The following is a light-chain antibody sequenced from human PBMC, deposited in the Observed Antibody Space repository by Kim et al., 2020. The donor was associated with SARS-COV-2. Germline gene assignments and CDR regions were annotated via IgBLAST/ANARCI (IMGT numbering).Light chain of an antibody. J-gene: IGKJ1*01. CDR2: KVS. V-gene: IGKV1-5*03. CDR3: QRYNTYLWT. Sequence: DIQLTQSPSTLAASVGDTVTITCRASQIVNGWLAWYQQKPGKAPKLLVYKVSSLDSGVPSRFSGGGSGTEFTLTIYSLQPDDFATYYCQRYNTYLWTFGQGTKVDIK. CDR1: QIVNGW.